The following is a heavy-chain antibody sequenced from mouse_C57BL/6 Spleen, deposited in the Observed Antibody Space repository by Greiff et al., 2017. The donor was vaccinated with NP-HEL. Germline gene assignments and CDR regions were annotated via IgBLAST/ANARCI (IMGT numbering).Heavy chain of an antibody. CDR1: GYSFTSYY. V-gene: IGHV1-66*01. CDR3: ARGDYDSFDY. J-gene: IGHJ2*01. CDR2: IYPGSGNT. Sequence: VQLQQSGPELVKPGASVKISCKASGYSFTSYYIHWVKQRPGQGLEWIGWIYPGSGNTKYNEKFKGKATLTADTSSSTAYMQLSSLTSEDSAVYYGARGDYDSFDYWGQGTTLTVSS. D-gene: IGHD2-4*01.